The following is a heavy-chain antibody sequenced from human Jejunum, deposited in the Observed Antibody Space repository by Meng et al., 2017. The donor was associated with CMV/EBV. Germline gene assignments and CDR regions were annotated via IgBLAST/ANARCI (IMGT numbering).Heavy chain of an antibody. D-gene: IGHD1-1*01. Sequence: KASGVTLSNYAITWVRQVPGQGLEWLGRIIPVLGVANYAQKFQGRVTLTAVKSTSTTYMELSSLRSEDTAAYYCARVTTFVYGMDVWGQGTTVTVSS. V-gene: IGHV1-69*04. CDR3: ARVTTFVYGMDV. CDR1: GVTLSNYA. CDR2: IIPVLGVA. J-gene: IGHJ6*02.